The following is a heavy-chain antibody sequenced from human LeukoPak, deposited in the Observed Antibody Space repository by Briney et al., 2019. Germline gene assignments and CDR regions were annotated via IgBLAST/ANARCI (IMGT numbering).Heavy chain of an antibody. CDR3: ARYYYDSSGYLNWYFDL. V-gene: IGHV4-4*07. J-gene: IGHJ2*01. CDR2: IYTSGST. Sequence: SETLSLTCTVSGGSISSYYWSWIRQPAGKGLEWIGRIYTSGSTYYNPSLKSRVTISVDTSKNQFSLKLSSVTAADTAVYYCARYYYDSSGYLNWYFDLWGRGTLVTVSS. D-gene: IGHD3-22*01. CDR1: GGSISSYY.